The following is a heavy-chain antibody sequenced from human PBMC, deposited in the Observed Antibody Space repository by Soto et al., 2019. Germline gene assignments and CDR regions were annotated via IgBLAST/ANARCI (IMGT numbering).Heavy chain of an antibody. V-gene: IGHV1-18*01. CDR3: ARDRITMVRGVLHFFWFDP. Sequence: GASVKVSCKASGYTLSDFGISWVRQAPGQGLEWMGWISGDNGNTNYAQKFQGRVTMTTDTSTSTAYMELRSLRSDDTAVYYCARDRITMVRGVLHFFWFDPWGQGTLVTVSS. CDR1: GYTLSDFG. D-gene: IGHD3-10*01. CDR2: ISGDNGNT. J-gene: IGHJ5*02.